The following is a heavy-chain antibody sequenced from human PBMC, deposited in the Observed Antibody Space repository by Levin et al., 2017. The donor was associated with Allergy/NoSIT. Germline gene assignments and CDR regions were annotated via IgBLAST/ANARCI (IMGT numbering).Heavy chain of an antibody. J-gene: IGHJ3*02. CDR1: GFTFSSYA. CDR3: ATLGGGGNEGISQPCAFDI. V-gene: IGHV3-23*01. D-gene: IGHD1-1*01. Sequence: GESLKISCAASGFTFSSYAMSWVRQAPGKGLEWVSAISGSGGSTYYADSVKGRFTISRDNSKNTLYLQMNSLRAEDTAVYYCATLGGGGNEGISQPCAFDIWGQGTMVTVSS. CDR2: ISGSGGST.